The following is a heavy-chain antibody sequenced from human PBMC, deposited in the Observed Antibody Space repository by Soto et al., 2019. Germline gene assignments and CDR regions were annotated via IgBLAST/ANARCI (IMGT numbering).Heavy chain of an antibody. CDR2: ISSSSSTI. CDR1: GFTFSSYS. Sequence: PGGSLRLSCAASGFTFSSYSMNWVRQAPGKGLEWVSYISSSSSTIYYADSVKGRFTISRDNAKNSLYLQMNSLRDEDTAVYYCARASYDSSGYHPTGPVGMDVWGQGTTVTVSS. CDR3: ARASYDSSGYHPTGPVGMDV. V-gene: IGHV3-48*02. D-gene: IGHD3-22*01. J-gene: IGHJ6*02.